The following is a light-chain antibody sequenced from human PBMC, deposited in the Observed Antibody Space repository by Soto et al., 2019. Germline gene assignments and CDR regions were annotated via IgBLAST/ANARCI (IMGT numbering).Light chain of an antibody. CDR3: QQFGTSPRT. Sequence: EIVLTQSPGTLSLSPGERATLSCRASQSFSSSYLAWYQQKPGQAPRLLIYGASSRATGIPDRISGSGSGPDFTLTISRLEPEDFAVYYCQQFGTSPRTFGHGTKVEIK. CDR2: GAS. V-gene: IGKV3-20*01. CDR1: QSFSSSY. J-gene: IGKJ1*01.